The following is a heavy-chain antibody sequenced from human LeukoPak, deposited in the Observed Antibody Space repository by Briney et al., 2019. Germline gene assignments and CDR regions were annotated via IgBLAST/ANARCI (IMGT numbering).Heavy chain of an antibody. CDR1: GFTFSGSA. Sequence: PGGSLRLSCAASGFTFSGSAMHWVRQASGKGREWVGRIRSKANSYATAYAASVKGRFTISRDDSKNTAYLQMNSLKTEDTAVYYCTRHPGDGYNRDYWGQGTLVTVSS. J-gene: IGHJ4*02. V-gene: IGHV3-73*01. CDR3: TRHPGDGYNRDY. D-gene: IGHD5-24*01. CDR2: IRSKANSYAT.